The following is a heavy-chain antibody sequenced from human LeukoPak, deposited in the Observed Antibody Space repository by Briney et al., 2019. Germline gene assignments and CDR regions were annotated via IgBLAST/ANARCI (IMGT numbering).Heavy chain of an antibody. D-gene: IGHD7-27*01. CDR1: GYTFTGYY. CDR2: INPNSGGT. CDR3: AAGPGWFDP. J-gene: IGHJ5*02. Sequence: ASVKVSCKHSGYTFTGYYMHWVPQAPGQGLERMGRINPNSGGTNYAQKFQDRVTMTRDTSISTAYMELSRLRSDDTAVYYLAAGPGWFDPWGQGTLVTVSS. V-gene: IGHV1-2*06.